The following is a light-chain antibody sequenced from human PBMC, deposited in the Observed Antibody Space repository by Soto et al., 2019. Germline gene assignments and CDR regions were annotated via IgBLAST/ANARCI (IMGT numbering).Light chain of an antibody. CDR3: QSFDSSDQV. CDR1: SGSIASNY. J-gene: IGLJ3*02. V-gene: IGLV6-57*01. Sequence: NFMLTQPHSVSESPGKTVTISCTRSSGSIASNYVQWYQQRPGSSPTTVIYEDNQRPSGVPDRFSGSIDSSSNSASLTLSGLKTEDEADYYCQSFDSSDQVFGGGTKVTVL. CDR2: EDN.